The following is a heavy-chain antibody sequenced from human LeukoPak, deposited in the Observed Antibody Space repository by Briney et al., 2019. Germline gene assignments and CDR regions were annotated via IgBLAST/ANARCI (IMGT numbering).Heavy chain of an antibody. CDR2: ISSSSSYI. D-gene: IGHD3-3*01. CDR3: AREPAGSGFHPGYYHYGMDV. V-gene: IGHV3-21*01. J-gene: IGHJ6*02. CDR1: GFTFSSYS. Sequence: GGSLRLSCAASGFTFSSYSMNWVRQAPGKGLEWVSSISSSSSYIYYADSVKGRFTISRDNAKNSLYLQMNSLRAEDTAVYYCAREPAGSGFHPGYYHYGMDVWGQGTTVTVSS.